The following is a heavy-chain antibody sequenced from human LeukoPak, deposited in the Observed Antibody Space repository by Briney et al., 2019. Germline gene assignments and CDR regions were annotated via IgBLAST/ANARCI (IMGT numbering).Heavy chain of an antibody. CDR1: GGSISSSSYY. Sequence: SETLSLTCTVSGGSISSSSYYWGWIRQPPGKGLEWIGSIYYSGSTYYNPSLKSRVTISVDTSKNQFSLKLSSVTAADTAVYYCAREWMGDFWSGYRYFDYWGQGTLVTVSS. CDR3: AREWMGDFWSGYRYFDY. J-gene: IGHJ4*02. CDR2: IYYSGST. V-gene: IGHV4-39*07. D-gene: IGHD3-3*01.